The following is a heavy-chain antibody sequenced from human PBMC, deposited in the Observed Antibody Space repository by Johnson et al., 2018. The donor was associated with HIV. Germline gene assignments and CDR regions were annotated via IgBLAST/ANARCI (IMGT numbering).Heavy chain of an antibody. CDR3: ARAWSLGAFDI. V-gene: IGHV3-66*01. J-gene: IGHJ3*02. CDR1: GFTFSDYY. D-gene: IGHD2-15*01. CDR2: IYSGGST. Sequence: VQVVESGGGLVKPGGSLRLSCAASGFTFSDYYMSWIRQAPGKGLEWVSVIYSGGSTYYADSVQGRFTISRDNSKNTLYLQMNSLRAEDTAVYYCARAWSLGAFDIWGQGTMVTVSS.